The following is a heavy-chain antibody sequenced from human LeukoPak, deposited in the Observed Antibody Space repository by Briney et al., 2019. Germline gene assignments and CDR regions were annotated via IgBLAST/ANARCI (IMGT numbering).Heavy chain of an antibody. D-gene: IGHD6-13*01. J-gene: IGHJ4*02. CDR2: ISGSGGST. CDR1: GFTFSIYT. V-gene: IGHV3-23*01. CDR3: AKDPRQQQLVPY. Sequence: PGGSLRLSCAASGFTFSIYTMSWVRQAPGKGLEWVSAISGSGGSTYYADSVKGRFTISRDNSKNTLYLQMNSLRAEDTAVYYCAKDPRQQQLVPYWGQGTLVTVSS.